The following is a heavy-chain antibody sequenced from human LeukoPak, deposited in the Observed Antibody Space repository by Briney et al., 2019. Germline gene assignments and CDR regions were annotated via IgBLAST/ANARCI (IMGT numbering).Heavy chain of an antibody. Sequence: PSETLSLTCTVSGGSISSSSYYWGWIRQPPGKGLEWIGSIYYSGSTYYNPSLKSRVTISVDTSKIQFSLKLSSVTAADTAVYYCARVLAAAGTIDYWGQGTLVTVSS. J-gene: IGHJ4*02. V-gene: IGHV4-39*07. CDR3: ARVLAAAGTIDY. D-gene: IGHD6-13*01. CDR1: GGSISSSSYY. CDR2: IYYSGST.